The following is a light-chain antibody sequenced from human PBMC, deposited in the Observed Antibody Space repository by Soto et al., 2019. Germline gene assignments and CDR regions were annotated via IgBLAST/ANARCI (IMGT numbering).Light chain of an antibody. Sequence: EIVLTQSPGTLSLSPGERATLSCRASQSLSTNYLAWYQRKPGQAPRLLIYGASSRASDIPRRFSGSGSGTAFTLTIARLEPEAFAVYSWQHYGDSPPTFGQGTQV. CDR1: QSLSTNY. CDR3: QHYGDSPPT. J-gene: IGKJ1*01. CDR2: GAS. V-gene: IGKV3-20*01.